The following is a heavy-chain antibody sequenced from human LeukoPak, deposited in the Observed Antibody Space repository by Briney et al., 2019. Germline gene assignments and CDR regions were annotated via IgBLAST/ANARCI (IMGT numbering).Heavy chain of an antibody. CDR3: ARGLGWDSGTYLGA. CDR2: INPNSGDT. D-gene: IGHD1-26*01. CDR1: GYTFTGYY. Sequence: ASVKVSCKASGYTFTGYYMHWVRQAPGQGLEWMGWINPNSGDTNYAQKFQGRVSMKRDTSISTAYMGLSGLRSDDTALYYCARGLGWDSGTYLGAWGQGTLVTVSS. J-gene: IGHJ5*02. V-gene: IGHV1-2*02.